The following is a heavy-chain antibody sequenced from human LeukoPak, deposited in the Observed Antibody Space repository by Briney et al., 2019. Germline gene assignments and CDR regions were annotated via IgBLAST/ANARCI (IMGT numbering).Heavy chain of an antibody. CDR2: ISGYNGNT. J-gene: IGHJ4*02. CDR3: ARYAWGYSYGYCDY. D-gene: IGHD5-18*01. V-gene: IGHV1-18*01. CDR1: GFTFSSYG. Sequence: GGSLRLSCAASGFTFSSYGISWVRQAPGQGLEWMGWISGYNGNTNYAQKLQGRVTLTTDTSTSTAYMELRSLRSDDTAVYYCARYAWGYSYGYCDYWGQGTLVTVSS.